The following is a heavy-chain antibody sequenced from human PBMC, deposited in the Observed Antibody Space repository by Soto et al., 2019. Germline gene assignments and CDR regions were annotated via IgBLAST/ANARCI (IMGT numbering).Heavy chain of an antibody. CDR1: GFTFSSYG. J-gene: IGHJ4*02. Sequence: QVQLVESGGGVVQPGRSLRLSCAASGFTFSSYGMHWVRQAPGKGLEWVAVIWYDGSNKYYADSVKGRFTISRDNSKNTLYLQSNSLRAEDKAVYYCARDGDYYGSGSYYQSFDYWGQGTMVTVSS. D-gene: IGHD3-10*01. CDR3: ARDGDYYGSGSYYQSFDY. V-gene: IGHV3-33*01. CDR2: IWYDGSNK.